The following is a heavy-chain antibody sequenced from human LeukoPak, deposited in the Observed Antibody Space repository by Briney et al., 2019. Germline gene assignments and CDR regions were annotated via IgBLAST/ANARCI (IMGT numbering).Heavy chain of an antibody. CDR3: ARVPIVVITSTRAFDI. CDR1: GVSFSGYY. J-gene: IGHJ3*02. D-gene: IGHD3-22*01. V-gene: IGHV4-34*01. CDR2: INHSGST. Sequence: PSETLSLTCVVYGVSFSGYYWSWIRQPPGKGLEWIGEINHSGSTNYNPSLKSRVTISVDTSKNQFSLKLSSVTAADTAVYYCARVPIVVITSTRAFDIWGQGTMVTVSS.